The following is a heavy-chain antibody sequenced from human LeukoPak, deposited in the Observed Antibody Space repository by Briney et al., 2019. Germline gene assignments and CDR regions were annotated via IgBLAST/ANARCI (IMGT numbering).Heavy chain of an antibody. CDR3: ARTKIRITMRVVANRHFDY. Sequence: SETLSLTCAVYGGSFSGYYWSWIRQPPGKGLEWIGEINHSGSTNYNPSLKSRVTISVDTSKNQFSLKLSSVTAADTAVYYCARTKIRITMRVVANRHFDYWGQGTLVTVSS. J-gene: IGHJ4*02. CDR2: INHSGST. CDR1: GGSFSGYY. D-gene: IGHD3-22*01. V-gene: IGHV4-34*01.